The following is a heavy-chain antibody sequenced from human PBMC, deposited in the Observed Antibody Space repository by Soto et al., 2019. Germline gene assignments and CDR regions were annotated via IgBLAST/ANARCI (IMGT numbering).Heavy chain of an antibody. CDR2: IIPIFGTA. D-gene: IGHD3-10*01. CDR3: ARITMVRGVGYYYYYGMDV. V-gene: IGHV1-69*06. CDR1: GGTFSSYA. J-gene: IGHJ6*02. Sequence: ASVKVSCKASGGTFSSYAISWVRQAPGQGLEWMGGIIPIFGTANYAQKFQGRVTITADKSTSTAYMELSSLRSEDTAVYYCARITMVRGVGYYYYYGMDVWGQGTTVTVSS.